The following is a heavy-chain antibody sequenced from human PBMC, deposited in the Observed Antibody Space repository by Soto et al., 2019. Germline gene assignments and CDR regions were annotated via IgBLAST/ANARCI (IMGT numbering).Heavy chain of an antibody. CDR2: ISYDGSNK. D-gene: IGHD6-19*01. J-gene: IGHJ4*02. V-gene: IGHV3-30*04. CDR1: GFTFSSYA. Sequence: QVQLVESGGGVVQPGRSLRLSCAASGFTFSSYAMHWVRQAPGKGLEWVAVISYDGSNKYYADSVKGRFTISRDNSKNTLYLQMNSLRAEDTAVYYCAKVFAGIAVAGTPYWGQGTLVTVSS. CDR3: AKVFAGIAVAGTPY.